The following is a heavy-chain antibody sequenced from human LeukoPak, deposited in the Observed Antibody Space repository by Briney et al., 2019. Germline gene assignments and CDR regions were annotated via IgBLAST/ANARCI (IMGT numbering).Heavy chain of an antibody. CDR1: GYTFTSYD. J-gene: IGHJ6*02. V-gene: IGHV1-8*01. Sequence: ASVKVSCKASGYTFTSYDINWARQATGQGLEWMGWKNPNSGNTGYAQKFQGRVTMTRNTSISTAYMELSSLRSEDTAVYYCARGDFIAVAGTDYYYGMDVWGQGTTVTVSS. CDR2: KNPNSGNT. D-gene: IGHD6-19*01. CDR3: ARGDFIAVAGTDYYYGMDV.